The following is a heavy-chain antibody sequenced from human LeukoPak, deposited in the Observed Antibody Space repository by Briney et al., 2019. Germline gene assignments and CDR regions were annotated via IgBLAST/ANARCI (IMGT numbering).Heavy chain of an antibody. CDR3: VRGGSGYYFSKDAFDI. CDR2: IYYSGST. V-gene: IGHV4-59*01. Sequence: SETLSLTCTVSGGSISSYYWSWIRQPPGKGLEWIGYIYYSGSTNYNPSLKSRVTISVDTSKNQFSLKLSSVTAADTAVYYCVRGGSGYYFSKDAFDIWGQGTMVTVSS. J-gene: IGHJ3*02. CDR1: GGSISSYY. D-gene: IGHD3-22*01.